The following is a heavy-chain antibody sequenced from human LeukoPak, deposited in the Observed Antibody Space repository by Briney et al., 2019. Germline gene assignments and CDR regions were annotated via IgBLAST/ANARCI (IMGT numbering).Heavy chain of an antibody. CDR3: ARGRVPDYYDSSVRFEY. D-gene: IGHD3-22*01. Sequence: SETLSLTCAVSGGSISSGGYSWSWIRQPPGKGLEWIGYIYHSGSTYYNPSLKSRVTISVDTSKNQFSLKLSSVTAADTAVYYCARGRVPDYYDSSVRFEYWGQGTLVTVSS. CDR1: GGSISSGGYS. CDR2: IYHSGST. V-gene: IGHV4-30-2*01. J-gene: IGHJ4*02.